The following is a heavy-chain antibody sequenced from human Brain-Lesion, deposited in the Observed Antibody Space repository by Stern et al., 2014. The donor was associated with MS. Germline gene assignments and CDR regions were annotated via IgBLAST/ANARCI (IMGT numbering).Heavy chain of an antibody. V-gene: IGHV1-2*04. CDR3: AAYSYDSTGYIDF. CDR1: GYTFTGFF. Sequence: VQLVQSGAEVKKPGASLKVSCKASGYTFTGFFMHWVRQAPGQGLEWMGGINPKSGGTNYAHTVQGWVTITRDTSINTLYMELRRLRSADTAVYYCAAYSYDSTGYIDFWGQGTLVTVSS. J-gene: IGHJ4*02. CDR2: INPKSGGT. D-gene: IGHD3-22*01.